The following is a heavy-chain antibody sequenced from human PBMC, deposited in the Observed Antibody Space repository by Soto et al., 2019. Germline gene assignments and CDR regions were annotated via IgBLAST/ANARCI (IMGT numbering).Heavy chain of an antibody. V-gene: IGHV3-33*01. Sequence: QVQLVESGGGVVQPGRSLRLSCAASGFTFSSYGMHWVRQAPGKGLGWVAVIWYDGSNKYYADSVKGRLTISRDNSKNTLYLQMNSLRAEDTAVYYCARARYSSRWDSDYWGQGTVVTVSS. J-gene: IGHJ4*02. CDR3: ARARYSSRWDSDY. CDR1: GFTFSSYG. D-gene: IGHD6-13*01. CDR2: IWYDGSNK.